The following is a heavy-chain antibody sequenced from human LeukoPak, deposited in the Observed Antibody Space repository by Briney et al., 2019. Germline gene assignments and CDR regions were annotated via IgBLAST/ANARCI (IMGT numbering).Heavy chain of an antibody. D-gene: IGHD2-15*01. CDR2: IYYSGST. Sequence: SETLSLTCTVSGGSISSSSYYWGWIRQPPGKGLEWIGSIYYSGSTYYNPSFKSRVTISVDTSKNQFSLKLSSVTAADTAVYYCARHRTRILDFDYWGQGTLVTVSS. CDR3: ARHRTRILDFDY. J-gene: IGHJ4*02. V-gene: IGHV4-39*01. CDR1: GGSISSSSYY.